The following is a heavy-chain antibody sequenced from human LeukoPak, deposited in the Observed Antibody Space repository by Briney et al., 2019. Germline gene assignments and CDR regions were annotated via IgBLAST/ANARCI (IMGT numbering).Heavy chain of an antibody. J-gene: IGHJ5*02. D-gene: IGHD3-3*01. Sequence: SQTLSLTCTVSGGSIRSGDYYWSWIRQPPGKGLEWIGYIYYSGSTYYNPSHKSRVPISVDTSKNQSSLKLSSVTAADTAAYYCASTISTSPGWFDPWGQGTLVTVSS. V-gene: IGHV4-30-4*08. CDR1: GGSIRSGDYY. CDR3: ASTISTSPGWFDP. CDR2: IYYSGST.